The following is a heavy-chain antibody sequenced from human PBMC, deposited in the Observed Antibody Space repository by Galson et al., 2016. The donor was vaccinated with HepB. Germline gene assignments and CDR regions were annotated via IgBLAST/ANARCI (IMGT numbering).Heavy chain of an antibody. CDR3: AKERLVRRIFDH. Sequence: SCAASGLVFSSFGLSWVRQAPGKGLGWVASISTRRTTYYPDSVQGRFTISRDNSNNTLYLQMNGLRAEDTAVYYCAKERLVRRIFDHWGQGTLLTVSS. CDR1: GLVFSSFG. CDR2: ISTRRTT. J-gene: IGHJ4*02. D-gene: IGHD1-1*01. V-gene: IGHV3-23*01.